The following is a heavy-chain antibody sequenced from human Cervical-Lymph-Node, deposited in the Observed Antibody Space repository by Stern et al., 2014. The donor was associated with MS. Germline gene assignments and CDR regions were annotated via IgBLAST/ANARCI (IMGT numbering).Heavy chain of an antibody. CDR1: GFPFSSYT. V-gene: IGHV3-21*01. CDR2: ISTTSTYI. Sequence: EVQLVESGGGLVKPGGSRRLSCAVSGFPFSSYTMHWVRQAPGKGLEWVSSISTTSTYIYYADSVEGRFTISRDNAKNSLFLLMNSLRAEDTAVYYCATLPLHTSLDYWGQGILVTVSS. D-gene: IGHD2-2*01. J-gene: IGHJ4*02. CDR3: ATLPLHTSLDY.